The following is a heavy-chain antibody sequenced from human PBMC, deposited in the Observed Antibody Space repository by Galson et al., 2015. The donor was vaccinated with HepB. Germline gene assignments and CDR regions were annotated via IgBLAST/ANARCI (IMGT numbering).Heavy chain of an antibody. Sequence: SVKVSCKASGYTFTGYYMHWVRQAPGQGLEWMGWINPNSGGTNYAQKFQGRVTMTRDTSISTAYMELSRLRSDDTAAYYCARDALSGGVRGVIPSTTNNWFDPWGQGTLVTVSS. D-gene: IGHD3-10*01. J-gene: IGHJ5*02. CDR3: ARDALSGGVRGVIPSTTNNWFDP. V-gene: IGHV1-2*02. CDR1: GYTFTGYY. CDR2: INPNSGGT.